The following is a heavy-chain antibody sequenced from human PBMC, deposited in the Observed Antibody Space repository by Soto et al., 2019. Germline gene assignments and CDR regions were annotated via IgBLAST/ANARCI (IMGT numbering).Heavy chain of an antibody. J-gene: IGHJ4*02. Sequence: GGSLRLSCAASGFTFSSYAMSWVRQAPGKGLEWVSAISGSGGSTYYADSVTGRFTMTTDTSTSTAYMELRSLRSDDTAVYYCARDIDVERYWNEISDYWGQGTLVTVSS. V-gene: IGHV3-23*01. CDR2: ISGSGGST. CDR3: ARDIDVERYWNEISDY. CDR1: GFTFSSYA. D-gene: IGHD1-1*01.